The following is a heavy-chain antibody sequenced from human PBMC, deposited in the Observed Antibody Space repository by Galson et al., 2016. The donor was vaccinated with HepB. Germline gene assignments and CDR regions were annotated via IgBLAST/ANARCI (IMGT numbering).Heavy chain of an antibody. CDR2: IYWDDDT. CDR1: GFSLNTDGVG. Sequence: PALVKPTQTLTLTCTFSGFSLNTDGVGVGWFRQPPGKTLERLAVIYWDDDTRYSPALKTRLTITKDNSKNQVVLTMTNMDPVDTATYCGAHRHYDFWSAFLHWGQGTLLTVSS. J-gene: IGHJ4*02. D-gene: IGHD3-3*01. CDR3: AHRHYDFWSAFLH. V-gene: IGHV2-5*02.